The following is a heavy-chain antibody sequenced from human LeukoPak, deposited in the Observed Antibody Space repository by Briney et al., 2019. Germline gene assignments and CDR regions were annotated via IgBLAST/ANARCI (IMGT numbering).Heavy chain of an antibody. CDR2: INSGGSGT. Sequence: PGGSLRLSCAASGFAFSSNWMHWVRPTPGKGLVWVSRINSGGSGTSYADSVEGRFTISRDNAKNTLYLQMNSLRAEDTAVYYCATSLGPLTEYWGQGTLVTVSS. V-gene: IGHV3-74*01. D-gene: IGHD7-27*01. CDR1: GFAFSSNW. J-gene: IGHJ4*02. CDR3: ATSLGPLTEY.